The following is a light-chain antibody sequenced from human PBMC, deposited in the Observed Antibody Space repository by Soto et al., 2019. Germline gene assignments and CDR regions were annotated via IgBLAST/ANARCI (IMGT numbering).Light chain of an antibody. V-gene: IGKV1-5*03. CDR1: QTISSW. J-gene: IGKJ5*01. CDR3: QQSYSTSIT. CDR2: KAS. Sequence: DIQMTQSPSTLSGSVGDRVTITCRASQTISSWLAWYQQKPGKAPKLLIYKASTLKSGVPSRFRGSGSGTDFTLTISSLQPEDFATYYCQQSYSTSITFGQGTRLEIK.